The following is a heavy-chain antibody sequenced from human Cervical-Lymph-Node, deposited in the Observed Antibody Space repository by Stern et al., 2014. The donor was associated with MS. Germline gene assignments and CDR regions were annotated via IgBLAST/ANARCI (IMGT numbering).Heavy chain of an antibody. CDR1: GDSISSNNW. D-gene: IGHD6-19*01. CDR2: IFHSGTT. CDR3: ARDLGTAVAGTGGFFDP. J-gene: IGHJ5*02. V-gene: IGHV4-4*02. Sequence: QVQLQESGPGLVKPSGTLSLTCAVSGDSISSNNWWSWVRQPPGKGLEWIGEIFHSGTTNYNPSLKSRVTISVAKSKNQFSLKLRSVTAADTAVYYCARDLGTAVAGTGGFFDPWGQGTLVTVSS.